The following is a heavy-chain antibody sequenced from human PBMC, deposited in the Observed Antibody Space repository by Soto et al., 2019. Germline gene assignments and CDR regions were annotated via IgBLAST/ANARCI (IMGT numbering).Heavy chain of an antibody. CDR2: IRSKAYGGTT. Sequence: PGGSLRLSCTASGFTFGDYAMSWFRQAPGKGLEWVGFIRSKAYGGTTEYAASVKGRFTISRDDSKSIAYLQMNSLKTEDTAVYYCTRVLALGYCSGGSCYPPDAFDIWGQGTMVTVSS. J-gene: IGHJ3*02. CDR3: TRVLALGYCSGGSCYPPDAFDI. CDR1: GFTFGDYA. D-gene: IGHD2-15*01. V-gene: IGHV3-49*03.